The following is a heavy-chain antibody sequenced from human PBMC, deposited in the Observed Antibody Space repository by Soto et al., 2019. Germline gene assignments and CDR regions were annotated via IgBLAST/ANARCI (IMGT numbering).Heavy chain of an antibody. V-gene: IGHV1-2*02. CDR3: ARDWSGDFWNGMDV. J-gene: IGHJ6*02. D-gene: IGHD3-3*01. CDR2: INPNSGGT. CDR1: GYTFTGYY. Sequence: ASVKVSCKASGYTFTGYYMHWVRQAPGQGLEWMGWINPNSGGTNYAQKFQGRVTMTRDTSISTAYMELSRLRSDDTAVYYCARDWSGDFWNGMDVWGQVTTFTVSS.